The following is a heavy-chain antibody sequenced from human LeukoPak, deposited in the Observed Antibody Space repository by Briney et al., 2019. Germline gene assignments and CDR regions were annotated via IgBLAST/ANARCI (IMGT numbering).Heavy chain of an antibody. Sequence: ASVKVSCKASGYTFPSYGICWVRLAPGHGLEWMGWISAYHCNTNYALKLQGRVTMTTDTSTSTAYMELRSLRSDVTAVYYCARSVLRFLEWSVMDVWGQGTTVTVSS. CDR2: ISAYHCNT. CDR1: GYTFPSYG. CDR3: ARSVLRFLEWSVMDV. D-gene: IGHD3-3*01. V-gene: IGHV1-18*01. J-gene: IGHJ6*01.